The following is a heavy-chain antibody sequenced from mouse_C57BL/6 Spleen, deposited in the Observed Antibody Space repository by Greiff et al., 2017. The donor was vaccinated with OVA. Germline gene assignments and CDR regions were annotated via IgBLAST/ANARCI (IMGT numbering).Heavy chain of an antibody. CDR2: ISYDGSN. V-gene: IGHV3-6*01. Sequence: EVKLQESGPGLVKPSQSLSLTCSVTGYSITSGYYWNWIRQFPGNKLEWMGYISYDGSNNYNPSLKNRISITRDTSKNQFFLKLNSVTTEDTATYYCAPLYYGSSRGYFDVWGTGTTVTVSS. D-gene: IGHD1-1*01. J-gene: IGHJ1*03. CDR1: GYSITSGYY. CDR3: APLYYGSSRGYFDV.